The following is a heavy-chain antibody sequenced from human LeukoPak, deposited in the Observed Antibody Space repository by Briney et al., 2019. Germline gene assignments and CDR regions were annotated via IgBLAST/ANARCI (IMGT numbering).Heavy chain of an antibody. CDR3: AKRKFVGWCDP. V-gene: IGHV1-8*03. CDR2: LNPNSGNA. D-gene: IGHD1-26*01. J-gene: IGHJ5*02. CDR1: GYIFTTYD. Sequence: ASVKVSCKASGYIFTTYDIGWVRQATGQGLEWMGWLNPNSGNAGYAQKFQGRVTISRNTSISTAYMELSSLRSDDTAIYYCAKRKFVGWCDPWGQGTLVTVSS.